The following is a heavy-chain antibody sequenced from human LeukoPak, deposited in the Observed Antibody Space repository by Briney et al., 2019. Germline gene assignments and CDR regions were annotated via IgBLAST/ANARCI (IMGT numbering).Heavy chain of an antibody. Sequence: VGSLRLSCAASGFTFSNYGMHWVRQVPGKGLEWVAFIPYDGSNKYYADSLKGRFTISRDNSKNTLYLQMNSLRAEDTAIYYCAKDICGGDCYPYGGYWGQGTLVTVSS. V-gene: IGHV3-30*02. CDR2: IPYDGSNK. CDR3: AKDICGGDCYPYGGY. D-gene: IGHD2-21*01. J-gene: IGHJ4*02. CDR1: GFTFSNYG.